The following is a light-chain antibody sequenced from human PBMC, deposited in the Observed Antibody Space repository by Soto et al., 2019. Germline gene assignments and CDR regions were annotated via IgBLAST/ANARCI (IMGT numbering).Light chain of an antibody. CDR2: AAS. CDR1: QSIRSY. CDR3: QQSYSTPIT. J-gene: IGKJ5*01. Sequence: DIQLTQSPSSLSTSVGDRVTITCRASQSIRSYLNWYQQKPGKEPKPLIYAASSLQSGVPSRVSGSGSGTDFTLTISSLRPEDFATYYCQQSYSTPITFGQGTRVEIK. V-gene: IGKV1-39*01.